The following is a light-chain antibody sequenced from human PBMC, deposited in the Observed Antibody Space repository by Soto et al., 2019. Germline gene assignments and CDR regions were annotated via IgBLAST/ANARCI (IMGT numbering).Light chain of an antibody. CDR2: DAS. CDR1: QTISTY. Sequence: DIQMTQSPSPLSASVGDRVTITCRASQTISTYLNWYQQKPGKAPKLLIYDASSLESGVPSRFSGSGSGTEFTLTISSLQPDDFATYYCQQYNSYPCTFGQGTKVDIK. V-gene: IGKV1-5*01. J-gene: IGKJ1*01. CDR3: QQYNSYPCT.